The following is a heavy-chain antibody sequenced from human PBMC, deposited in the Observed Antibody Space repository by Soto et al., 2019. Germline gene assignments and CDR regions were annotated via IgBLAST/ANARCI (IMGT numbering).Heavy chain of an antibody. V-gene: IGHV3-23*01. CDR2: ISGSGGST. Sequence: GGSLRLSCAASEFTFSSYAMSWVRQAPGKGLEWVSAISGSGGSTYYADSVKGRFTISRDNSKNTLYLQMNSLRAEDTAVYYCAKSPFIIVLVPAATYYYMDVWGKGTSVTVSS. D-gene: IGHD2-2*01. J-gene: IGHJ6*03. CDR1: EFTFSSYA. CDR3: AKSPFIIVLVPAATYYYMDV.